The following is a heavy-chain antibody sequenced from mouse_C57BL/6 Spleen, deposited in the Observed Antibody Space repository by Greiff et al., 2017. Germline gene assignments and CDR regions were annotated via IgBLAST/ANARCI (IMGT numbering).Heavy chain of an antibody. D-gene: IGHD2-1*01. J-gene: IGHJ4*01. CDR1: GFTFSDYG. V-gene: IGHV5-17*01. CDR2: ISSGSSTI. CDR3: ARGGNYPLYDMDY. Sequence: EVQVVESGGGLVKPGGSLKLSCAASGFTFSDYGMHWVRQAPEKGLEWVAYISSGSSTIYYADTVKGRFTISRDNAKNTLFLQMTSLRSEDTAMYYCARGGNYPLYDMDYWGQGTSVTGSS.